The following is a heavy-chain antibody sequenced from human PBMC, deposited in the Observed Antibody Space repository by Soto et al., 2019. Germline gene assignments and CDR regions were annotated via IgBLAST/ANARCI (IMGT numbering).Heavy chain of an antibody. D-gene: IGHD6-13*01. J-gene: IGHJ6*02. Sequence: GGSLRPSCPASGFTFSSYAMSWVRQAPGKGLEWVSAISGSGGSTSYADSVKGRCTITRDNAKNSLYLQMSSLRAEDTAVYYCARPGYRSSWPLYYYYGMDVWGQGTTVTVSS. CDR3: ARPGYRSSWPLYYYYGMDV. CDR2: ISGSGGST. V-gene: IGHV3-23*01. CDR1: GFTFSSYA.